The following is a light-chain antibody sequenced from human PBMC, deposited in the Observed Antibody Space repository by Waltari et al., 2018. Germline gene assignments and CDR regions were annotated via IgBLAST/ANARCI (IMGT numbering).Light chain of an antibody. CDR3: QQSRNWPLT. Sequence: CRDRQAANMYVAWYQPRPGQDHSLLILDTSNTATGIPARFSGSGSGTDFTLIISSLEPDDSAVYYCQQSRNWPLTFGGGTKVEIK. CDR2: DTS. J-gene: IGKJ4*01. V-gene: IGKV3-11*01. CDR1: QAANMY.